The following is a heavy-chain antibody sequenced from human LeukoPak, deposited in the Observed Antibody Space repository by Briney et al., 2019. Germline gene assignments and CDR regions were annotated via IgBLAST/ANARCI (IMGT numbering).Heavy chain of an antibody. CDR1: GFTFGSYA. Sequence: QRGGSMRLSCAASGFTFGSYAMTWVRQAPGKGLEWVSTVVHTSTNTYYADSVKGRFTISRDNSKNTLYLQMNSLRADDTAVYYCAPTYGRDWNGYWGQGTLVTVSS. J-gene: IGHJ4*02. CDR3: APTYGRDWNGY. D-gene: IGHD1-1*01. CDR2: VVHTSTNT. V-gene: IGHV3-23*01.